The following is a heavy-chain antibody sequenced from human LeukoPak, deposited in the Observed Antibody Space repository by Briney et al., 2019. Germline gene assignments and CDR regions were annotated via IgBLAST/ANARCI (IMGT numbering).Heavy chain of an antibody. V-gene: IGHV3-21*01. Sequence: GGSLRLSCAASGFTFSSYSMNWVRQAPGKGLEWVSSISSGSSYIYYADSVKGRFTVSRDNAKNSLYLQMNSLRAEDTAVYYCARDLPGRDYYFDYWGQGTLVTVSS. CDR1: GFTFSSYS. CDR2: ISSGSSYI. D-gene: IGHD3-10*01. CDR3: ARDLPGRDYYFDY. J-gene: IGHJ4*02.